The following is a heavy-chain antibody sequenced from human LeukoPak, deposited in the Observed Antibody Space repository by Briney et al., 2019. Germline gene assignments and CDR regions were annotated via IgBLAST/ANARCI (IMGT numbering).Heavy chain of an antibody. V-gene: IGHV4-59*12. D-gene: IGHD5-18*01. CDR2: IYYSGNT. J-gene: IGHJ4*02. CDR1: GGSISSYY. Sequence: PSETLSLTCTVSGGSISSYYWSWIRQPPGKGLEWIGWIYYSGNTNYNPSLKSRVTISVDTSKDQFFLKLTSVTAADTAVYYCARRIEKTAMVDYWGQGTLVIVSS. CDR3: ARRIEKTAMVDY.